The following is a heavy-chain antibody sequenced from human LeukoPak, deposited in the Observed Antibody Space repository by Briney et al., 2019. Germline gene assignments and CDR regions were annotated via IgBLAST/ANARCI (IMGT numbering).Heavy chain of an antibody. CDR2: INHSGST. Sequence: SETLSLTCTVSGGSISSYYWSWIRQPPGKGLEWIGEINHSGSTNYNPSLKSRVTISVDTSKNQFSLKLSSVTAADTAVYYCARGLWFGETWGQGTLVTVSS. D-gene: IGHD3-10*01. J-gene: IGHJ5*02. CDR1: GGSISSYY. V-gene: IGHV4-34*01. CDR3: ARGLWFGET.